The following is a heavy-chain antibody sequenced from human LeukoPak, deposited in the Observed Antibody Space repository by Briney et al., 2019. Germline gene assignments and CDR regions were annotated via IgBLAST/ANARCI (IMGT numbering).Heavy chain of an antibody. CDR2: IDDSGNT. CDR3: ARSDYHNSGSHTVFDAFDV. D-gene: IGHD3-10*01. J-gene: IGHJ3*01. CDR1: GVSISRYY. V-gene: IGHV4-59*01. Sequence: PSETLSLTCTVSGVSISRYYWSWIRRPPGKGLEWIGYIDDSGNTNYNPSLKSQVTISVDKSKNQFSLKLSFVTAADTAMYYCARSDYHNSGSHTVFDAFDVWGQGTRVTVSS.